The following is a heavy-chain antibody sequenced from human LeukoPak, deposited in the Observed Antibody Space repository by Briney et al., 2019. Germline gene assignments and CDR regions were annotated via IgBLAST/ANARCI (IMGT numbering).Heavy chain of an antibody. V-gene: IGHV3-21*01. D-gene: IGHD3-3*01. CDR2: ISGSSTYI. CDR3: ARYYDFWSGNNWFDP. J-gene: IGHJ5*02. Sequence: GGSLRLSCVASGFSFSDYSMNWVRQTPGKGLEWVSCISGSSTYIYYADSVKGRFTISRDNAKNSLYLQMNSLRAEDTAVYYCARYYDFWSGNNWFDPWGQGTLVTVSS. CDR1: GFSFSDYS.